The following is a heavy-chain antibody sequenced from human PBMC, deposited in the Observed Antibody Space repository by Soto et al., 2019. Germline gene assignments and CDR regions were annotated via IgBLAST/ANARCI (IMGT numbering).Heavy chain of an antibody. CDR2: INAGNGNT. V-gene: IGHV1-3*01. CDR1: GYTFTSYA. CDR3: ARGPGGPDGPGDY. J-gene: IGHJ4*02. Sequence: QVQLVQSGAEVKKPGASVKVSCKASGYTFTSYAMHWVRQAPGQRLEWMGWINAGNGNTKYSQKFQGRVTITRDTSESTAYMELSILRSEDTAVYYCARGPGGPDGPGDYWGQGTLVTVSS. D-gene: IGHD2-15*01.